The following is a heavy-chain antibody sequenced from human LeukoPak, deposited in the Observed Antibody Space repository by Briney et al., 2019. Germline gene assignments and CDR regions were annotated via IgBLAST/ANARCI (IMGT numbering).Heavy chain of an antibody. CDR1: GFTFSSYG. Sequence: GGSLRLSCAASGFTFSSYGMHWGRQAPGKGLEWVAVISYDGSNKYYADSVKGRFTISRDNSKNTLYLQMNSLRAEDTAVYYCAKQVYSGYDFDYWGQGTLVTVSS. CDR2: ISYDGSNK. V-gene: IGHV3-30*18. J-gene: IGHJ4*02. CDR3: AKQVYSGYDFDY. D-gene: IGHD5-12*01.